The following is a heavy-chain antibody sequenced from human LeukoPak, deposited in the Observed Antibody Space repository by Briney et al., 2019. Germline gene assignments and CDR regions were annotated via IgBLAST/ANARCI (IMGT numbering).Heavy chain of an antibody. J-gene: IGHJ4*02. CDR3: ARVDYDSSGYHDY. CDR2: IYYSGST. Sequence: SETLSLTCTVSGGSISSYYWSWIRQPPGKGLEWIGYIYYSGSTNYNPSLKSRVTISVDTSKNKFSLKLSSVTAADTAVYYCARVDYDSSGYHDYWGQGTLVTVSS. D-gene: IGHD3-22*01. V-gene: IGHV4-59*01. CDR1: GGSISSYY.